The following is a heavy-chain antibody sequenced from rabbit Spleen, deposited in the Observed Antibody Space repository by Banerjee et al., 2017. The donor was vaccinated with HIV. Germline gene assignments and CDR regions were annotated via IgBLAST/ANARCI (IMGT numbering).Heavy chain of an antibody. CDR2: TYIGSSANT. V-gene: IGHV1S45*01. J-gene: IGHJ4*01. D-gene: IGHD6-1*01. CDR3: ARASYSYDYDFIIYPTYFAL. Sequence: QEQLVESGGGLVQPGGSLKLSCTVSGFDISKYGVTWVRQAPGKGLEWSACTYIGSSANTYYATWAKGRFTISKASSTTLTLQMTSLAAADTATYFCARASYSYDYDFIIYPTYFALWGPGTLVT. CDR1: GFDISKYG.